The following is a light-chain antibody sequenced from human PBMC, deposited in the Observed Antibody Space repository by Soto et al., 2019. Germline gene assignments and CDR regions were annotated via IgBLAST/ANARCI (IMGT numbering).Light chain of an antibody. J-gene: IGKJ4*01. V-gene: IGKV3D-15*01. CDR2: GAS. CDR3: QQYDDWLRLT. CDR1: QSVNIY. Sequence: EIVMTQSPATLSVSPGERATLSCRASQSVNIYLAWYQQKPGQAPRLHIFGASYRATGIPARFSGSGSGRDFNLTISSLQSEDFAVYFCQQYDDWLRLTFGGGTKVEIK.